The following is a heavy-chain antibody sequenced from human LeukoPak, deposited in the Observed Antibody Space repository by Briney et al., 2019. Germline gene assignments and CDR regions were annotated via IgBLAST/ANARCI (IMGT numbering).Heavy chain of an antibody. CDR3: ARDQYNWNYGGQNAFDI. V-gene: IGHV1-18*01. CDR2: ISAYNGNT. Sequence: ASVKVSCKASGYTFTSYGISWVRQAPGQGLEWMGWISAYNGNTNYAQKLQGRVTMTTDTSTSTAYMELRSLRSDDTAVYYCARDQYNWNYGGQNAFDIWGQGTMVTVSS. CDR1: GYTFTSYG. J-gene: IGHJ3*02. D-gene: IGHD1-7*01.